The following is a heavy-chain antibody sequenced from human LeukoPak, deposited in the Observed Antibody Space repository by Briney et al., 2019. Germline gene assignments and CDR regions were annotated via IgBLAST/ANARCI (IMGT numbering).Heavy chain of an antibody. D-gene: IGHD2-2*01. V-gene: IGHV4-34*01. Sequence: SETLSLTCAVYGGSFSGYYWSWIRQPPGKGLEWIGEINHSGSTNYNPSLKSRVTISVDTSKNQFSLKLSSVTAADTAVYYCARGHQYYFDCWGQGTLVTVSS. J-gene: IGHJ4*02. CDR1: GGSFSGYY. CDR2: INHSGST. CDR3: ARGHQYYFDC.